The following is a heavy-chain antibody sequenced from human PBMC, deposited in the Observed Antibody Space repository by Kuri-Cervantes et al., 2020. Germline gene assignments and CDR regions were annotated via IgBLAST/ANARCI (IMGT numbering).Heavy chain of an antibody. V-gene: IGHV4-34*01. Sequence: SETLSLTCAVYGVSFNYYYWSWIRQPPGKGLEWLGYIYNSGTAKYNPSLKSRVTISVDTSKNQFSLKLTSVTDADTAVYYCARGLIDASMIWVEYYYMDVWGKGTTVTVSS. CDR1: GVSFNYYY. D-gene: IGHD3/OR15-3a*01. J-gene: IGHJ6*03. CDR3: ARGLIDASMIWVEYYYMDV. CDR2: IYNSGTA.